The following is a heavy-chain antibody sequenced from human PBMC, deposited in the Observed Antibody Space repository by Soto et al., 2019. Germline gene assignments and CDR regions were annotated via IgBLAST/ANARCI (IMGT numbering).Heavy chain of an antibody. J-gene: IGHJ6*02. Sequence: SETLSLTCTVSGGSISSYYCSWRRQPPGKGLEWIGYIYYSGSTNYHPSLKSRVTISVDTSKNQFSLKLSSVTAADTAVYYCAKILWFGELSYYGMDVWGQGTTVT. D-gene: IGHD3-10*01. CDR1: GGSISSYY. V-gene: IGHV4-59*01. CDR2: IYYSGST. CDR3: AKILWFGELSYYGMDV.